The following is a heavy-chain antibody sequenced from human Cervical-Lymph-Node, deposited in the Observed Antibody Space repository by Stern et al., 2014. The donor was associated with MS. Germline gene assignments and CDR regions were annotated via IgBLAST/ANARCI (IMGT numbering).Heavy chain of an antibody. CDR3: VRERSSRGFDY. J-gene: IGHJ4*02. CDR1: GFTFTSYA. Sequence: VQLVESGGCVVQPGRSLRVSCATAGFTFTSYAMNWVRQAPCKGLEWVAVISYDGTTKYYADSVKGRFTISRDNSKNTLYLQMSSLRAEDTAVYYCVRERSSRGFDYWGQGSLVTVSS. V-gene: IGHV3-30-3*01. D-gene: IGHD5/OR15-5a*01. CDR2: ISYDGTTK.